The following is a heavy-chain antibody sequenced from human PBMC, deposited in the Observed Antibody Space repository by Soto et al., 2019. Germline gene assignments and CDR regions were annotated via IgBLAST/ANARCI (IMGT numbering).Heavy chain of an antibody. Sequence: EVQLVESGGDLVQPGRSLRLSCAVSGFTFDDYAMHWVRQAPGKGLEWVSGISWNSISIAYADSVKGRFTISRDNAKNTLYLQMTSLRPDDTALYYCAKDISGSLIGVVGLHVWGQGTTVTVSS. CDR2: ISWNSISI. J-gene: IGHJ6*02. CDR3: AKDISGSLIGVVGLHV. CDR1: GFTFDDYA. V-gene: IGHV3-9*01. D-gene: IGHD2-15*01.